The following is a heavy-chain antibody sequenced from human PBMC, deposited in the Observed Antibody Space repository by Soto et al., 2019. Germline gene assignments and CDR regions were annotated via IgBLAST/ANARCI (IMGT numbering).Heavy chain of an antibody. Sequence: PGGSLRLSCAASGFTFSSYSMNWIRQAPGKGLEWVSYISSSSSYTNYADSVKGRFTISRDNAKNSLYLQMNSLRAEDTAVYYCARDYDFWSGFVDYWGQGTLVTV. CDR2: ISSSSSYT. CDR3: ARDYDFWSGFVDY. V-gene: IGHV3-21*05. J-gene: IGHJ4*02. CDR1: GFTFSSYS. D-gene: IGHD3-3*01.